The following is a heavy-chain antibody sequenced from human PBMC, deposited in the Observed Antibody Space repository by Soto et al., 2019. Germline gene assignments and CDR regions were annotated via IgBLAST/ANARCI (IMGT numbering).Heavy chain of an antibody. CDR3: AREVPAAKHKLYYYYGMDV. V-gene: IGHV1-69*01. CDR1: GGTFSSYA. Sequence: QVQLVQSGAEVKKPGSSVKVSCKASGGTFSSYAISWVRQAPGQGLEWMGGIIPIFGTANYAQKFQGRFTITADESTSTAYMELSSLRSEDTALYYCAREVPAAKHKLYYYYGMDVWGQGTTVTVSS. D-gene: IGHD2-2*01. CDR2: IIPIFGTA. J-gene: IGHJ6*02.